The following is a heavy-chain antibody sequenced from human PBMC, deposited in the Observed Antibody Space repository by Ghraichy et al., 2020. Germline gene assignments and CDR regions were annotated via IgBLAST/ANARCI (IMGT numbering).Heavy chain of an antibody. CDR3: ARQPRRYFDSSGYYYPNWFDP. J-gene: IGHJ5*02. Sequence: SETLFLTCTVSGGSISSSNYYWGWIRQPPGKGLEWIGTIYYSGSTYCNPSLKSRVTISVDTSKNQFSLKLSSVTAADTAVYYCARQPRRYFDSSGYYYPNWFDPWGQGTLVTVSS. CDR2: IYYSGST. D-gene: IGHD3-22*01. CDR1: GGSISSSNYY. V-gene: IGHV4-39*01.